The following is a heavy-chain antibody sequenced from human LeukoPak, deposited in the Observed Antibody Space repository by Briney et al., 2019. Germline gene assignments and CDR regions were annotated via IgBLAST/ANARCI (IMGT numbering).Heavy chain of an antibody. CDR3: ARTTTPHYYGSGRYALGY. J-gene: IGHJ4*02. D-gene: IGHD3-10*01. V-gene: IGHV3-30-3*01. Sequence: WGSLRLSCAASGFTFSTYAMHWVRQGPGKGLEWVAVISYDGSNKYYADSVKGRFTISRDNSKNTLYLQTSSLSAEDTAVYYCARTTTPHYYGSGRYALGYWGQGTLVTVPS. CDR2: ISYDGSNK. CDR1: GFTFSTYA.